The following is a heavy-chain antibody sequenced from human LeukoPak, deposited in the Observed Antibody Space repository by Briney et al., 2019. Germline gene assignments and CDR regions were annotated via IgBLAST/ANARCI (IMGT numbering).Heavy chain of an antibody. V-gene: IGHV4-38-2*02. D-gene: IGHD3-10*01. CDR1: GYSISSGYY. J-gene: IGHJ5*02. CDR3: ARTYYYGSGSYQSYNWFDP. Sequence: DPSETLSLTCTVSGYSISSGYYWGWIRQPPGKGLEWIGSIFHSGSTYYNPSLKSRVTISVDTSKNQFSLKLSSVTAADTAVYYCARTYYYGSGSYQSYNWFDPWGQGTLVTVSS. CDR2: IFHSGST.